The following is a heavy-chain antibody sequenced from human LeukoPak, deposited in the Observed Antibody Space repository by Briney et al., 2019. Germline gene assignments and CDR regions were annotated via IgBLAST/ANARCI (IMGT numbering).Heavy chain of an antibody. CDR2: INPNSGCT. J-gene: IGHJ4*02. Sequence: ASVKVSCKASGYTFTGYYMHWVRQAPGQGLEWMGRINPNSGCTNYAQKFQGRVTMTRDTSISTAYMELSRLRSDDTAVYYCARDAYSGSYSYYFDYWGQGTLVTVSS. D-gene: IGHD1-26*01. CDR3: ARDAYSGSYSYYFDY. V-gene: IGHV1-2*06. CDR1: GYTFTGYY.